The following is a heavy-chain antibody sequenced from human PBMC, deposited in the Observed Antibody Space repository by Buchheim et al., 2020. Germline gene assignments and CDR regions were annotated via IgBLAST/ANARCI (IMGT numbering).Heavy chain of an antibody. CDR1: GFTFSSYN. J-gene: IGHJ6*02. CDR3: AKVGKGDYYYYGVDV. CDR2: ITYDGSNK. Sequence: QVQLVESGGGVVQPGKSLRLSCVTSGFTFSSYNMHWVRRAPGKGLEWVGLITYDGSNKYYADSVKGRFTISRDNAENTAFLQMDSLRAEDTAVYYCAKVGKGDYYYYGVDVWGQGTT. V-gene: IGHV3-30*18.